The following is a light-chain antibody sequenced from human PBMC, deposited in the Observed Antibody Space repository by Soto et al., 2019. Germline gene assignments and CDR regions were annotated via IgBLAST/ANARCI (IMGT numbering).Light chain of an antibody. CDR1: SSDIGAYDS. Sequence: QSVLTQSPSASGSPGQSVTISCTGTSSDIGAYDSVSWYQQHPGKAPKVMIYDVTKRPSGVPDRFSGSKSGNTASLTVSALQADDEADYYCSSYTDRKNLVFGTGTKLTVL. CDR3: SSYTDRKNLV. J-gene: IGLJ1*01. V-gene: IGLV2-8*01. CDR2: DVT.